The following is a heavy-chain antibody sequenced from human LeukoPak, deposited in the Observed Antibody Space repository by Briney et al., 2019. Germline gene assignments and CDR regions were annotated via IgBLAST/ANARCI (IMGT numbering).Heavy chain of an antibody. J-gene: IGHJ4*02. V-gene: IGHV1-46*01. CDR1: GGTFSSYA. CDR2: INPSGGST. CDR3: ARQDGSSWFDY. D-gene: IGHD6-13*01. Sequence: GASVKVSCKASGGTFSSYAISWVRQAPGQGLEWMGIINPSGGSTSYAQKFQGRVTMTRDTSTSTVYMELSSLRSEDTAVYYCARQDGSSWFDYWGQGTLVTVSS.